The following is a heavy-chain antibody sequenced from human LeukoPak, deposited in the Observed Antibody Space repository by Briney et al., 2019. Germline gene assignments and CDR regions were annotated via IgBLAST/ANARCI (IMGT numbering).Heavy chain of an antibody. Sequence: ASVKVSCKASGYTFTSYGISWVRQAPGQGLEWMGWISAYNGNTNYAQKLQGRVTMTTDTSTSTAYMELSSLRSEDTAVYYCASSLRYFDPFDPWGQGTLVTVSS. V-gene: IGHV1-18*01. D-gene: IGHD3-9*01. CDR1: GYTFTSYG. CDR3: ASSLRYFDPFDP. J-gene: IGHJ5*02. CDR2: ISAYNGNT.